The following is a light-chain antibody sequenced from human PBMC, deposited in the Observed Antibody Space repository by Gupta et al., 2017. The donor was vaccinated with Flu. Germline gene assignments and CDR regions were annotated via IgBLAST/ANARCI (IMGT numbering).Light chain of an antibody. J-gene: IGLJ2*01. CDR2: EVT. Sequence: SVTISCTGTSGGVGDYDYVSWYQQHPGKAPKLIIFEVTKRPSGVPDRFSGSKSGNTASLTVSGLQAEDEADYYCCSYAGSNNLIFGGGTKLTVL. V-gene: IGLV2-8*01. CDR3: CSYAGSNNLI. CDR1: SGGVGDYDY.